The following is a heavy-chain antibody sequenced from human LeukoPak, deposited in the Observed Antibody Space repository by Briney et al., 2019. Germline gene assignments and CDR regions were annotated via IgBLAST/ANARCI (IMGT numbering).Heavy chain of an antibody. CDR3: ARDYYDSSGYTSGFDY. D-gene: IGHD3-22*01. CDR1: GFTFSSYA. CDR2: FYYSGST. Sequence: PGGSLRLSCAASGFTFSSYAMSWVRQAPGKGLEWIGYFYYSGSTNYNPSLKSRVTISVDTSKIQFSLKLSSVTAADTAVYYCARDYYDSSGYTSGFDYWGQGTLVTVSS. J-gene: IGHJ4*02. V-gene: IGHV4-59*12.